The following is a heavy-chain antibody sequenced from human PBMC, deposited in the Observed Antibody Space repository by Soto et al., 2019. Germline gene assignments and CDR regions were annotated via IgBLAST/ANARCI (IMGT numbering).Heavy chain of an antibody. J-gene: IGHJ4*02. Sequence: GGSLRLSCAASGFTFSSYGMHWVRQAPGKGLEWVAVIWYDGSNKYYADSVKGRFTISRDNSKNTLYLQMNSLRAEDTAVYYCARGSYYYDSSGYSNPFDYWGQGTLVTVSS. D-gene: IGHD3-22*01. CDR1: GFTFSSYG. CDR2: IWYDGSNK. CDR3: ARGSYYYDSSGYSNPFDY. V-gene: IGHV3-33*01.